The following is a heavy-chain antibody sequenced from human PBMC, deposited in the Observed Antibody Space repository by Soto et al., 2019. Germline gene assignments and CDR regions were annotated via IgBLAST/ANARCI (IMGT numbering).Heavy chain of an antibody. CDR2: IYYSGST. D-gene: IGHD3-22*01. CDR1: GRSVSSGSYS. Sequence: QVQLQESGPGLVKPSETLSLTCTVSGRSVSSGSYSWSWIRQPPGKGLEWIGYIYYSGSTNYNPSLKSRVTISVDTSKNEFSMKLSCVTAADTAVYYCARDRIYDSSGERKEDDAFDIWGQGTMVTVSS. CDR3: ARDRIYDSSGERKEDDAFDI. J-gene: IGHJ3*02. V-gene: IGHV4-61*01.